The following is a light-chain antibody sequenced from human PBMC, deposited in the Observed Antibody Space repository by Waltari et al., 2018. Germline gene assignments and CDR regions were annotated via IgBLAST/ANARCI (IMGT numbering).Light chain of an antibody. J-gene: IGLJ3*02. Sequence: QSALTQPRSVSGSLGQSVTTPCTGTRTDVGGYNYVSWYQQRPGEAPQLIIYDVTQRPSGVPDRFSDSKSGNAASLTISGLQGEDEADYYCCSYADRFTVILFGAGTKLTVL. CDR3: CSYADRFTVIL. CDR2: DVT. CDR1: RTDVGGYNY. V-gene: IGLV2-11*02.